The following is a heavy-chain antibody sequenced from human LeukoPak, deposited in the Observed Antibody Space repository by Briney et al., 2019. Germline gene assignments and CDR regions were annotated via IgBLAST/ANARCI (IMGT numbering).Heavy chain of an antibody. CDR1: GYTFTGYY. D-gene: IGHD2-15*01. V-gene: IGHV1-2*04. J-gene: IGHJ5*02. CDR3: ARAPDCSGGSCYSGGWFDP. Sequence: GASVKVSCKASGYTFTGYYMHWVRQAPGQGLEWMGWINPNSGGTNYAQKFQGWVTMTRDTSISTAYMELSRLRSDDTAVHYCARAPDCSGGSCYSGGWFDPWGQGTLVTVSS. CDR2: INPNSGGT.